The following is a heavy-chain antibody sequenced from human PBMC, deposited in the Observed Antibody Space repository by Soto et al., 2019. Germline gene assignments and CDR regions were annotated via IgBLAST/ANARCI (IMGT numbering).Heavy chain of an antibody. D-gene: IGHD3-10*01. J-gene: IGHJ6*03. Sequence: GGSLRLSCAASGFTFSGSAMHWVRQASGKGLEWVGRIRSKANSYATAYAASVKGRFTISRDDSKNTAYLQMNSLKTEDTAVYYCTRAVRGVISNYYYYYMDVWGKGTTVTVSS. CDR2: IRSKANSYAT. CDR1: GFTFSGSA. CDR3: TRAVRGVISNYYYYYMDV. V-gene: IGHV3-73*01.